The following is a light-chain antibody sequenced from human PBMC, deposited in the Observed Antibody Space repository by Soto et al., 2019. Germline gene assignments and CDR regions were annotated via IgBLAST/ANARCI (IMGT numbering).Light chain of an antibody. CDR1: QDIKHY. V-gene: IGKV1-33*01. CDR2: DTS. J-gene: IGKJ5*01. CDR3: QQYDNLPIT. Sequence: DIQMTLSPSSLSASVEDRVTITCQARQDIKHYLNWYQQKPGKAPSVLIYDTSVLETWVPSRFSGSKSGTDFTFTISSLQPEDVATYYCQQYDNLPITFGQGTRLE.